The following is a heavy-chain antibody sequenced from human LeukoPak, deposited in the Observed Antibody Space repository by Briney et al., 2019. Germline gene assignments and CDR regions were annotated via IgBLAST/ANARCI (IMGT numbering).Heavy chain of an antibody. Sequence: GASVKVSCKASGYTFTSYAMNWVRQAPGQGLEWMGWINTNTGNPTYAQGFTGRFAFSLDTSVSTAYLQISSLKAEDTAVYYCARSLAYYDSSGSYSDYWGQGTLVTVSS. CDR1: GYTFTSYA. D-gene: IGHD3-22*01. V-gene: IGHV7-4-1*02. CDR3: ARSLAYYDSSGSYSDY. CDR2: INTNTGNP. J-gene: IGHJ4*02.